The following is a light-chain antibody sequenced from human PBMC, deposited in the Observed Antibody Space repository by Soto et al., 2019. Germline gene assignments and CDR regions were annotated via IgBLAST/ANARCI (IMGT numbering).Light chain of an antibody. V-gene: IGLV2-14*01. Sequence: QSALTQPASVSGTLGQSITMSCTGTSTDVRGYNFVSWYQQHPDKAPKLLIYEVTNRPSGVSNRFSGSKSGNTASLTISGLQAEDEADYYCSSYTSTGTPVFGTGTKVTVL. CDR1: STDVRGYNF. CDR3: SSYTSTGTPV. J-gene: IGLJ1*01. CDR2: EVT.